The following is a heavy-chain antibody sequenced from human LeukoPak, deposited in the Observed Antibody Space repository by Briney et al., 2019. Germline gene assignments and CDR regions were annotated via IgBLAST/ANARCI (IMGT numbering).Heavy chain of an antibody. CDR3: ARVGGSYYGGYFDY. V-gene: IGHV4-59*01. Sequence: SETLSLTCTVSGGSISSYYWSWIRQPPGKGLEWIGYIYYSGSTNYNPSLKSRVTTSVDTSKNQFSLKLSSVTAADTAVYYCARVGGSYYGGYFDYWGQGTLVTVSS. J-gene: IGHJ4*02. D-gene: IGHD1-26*01. CDR1: GGSISSYY. CDR2: IYYSGST.